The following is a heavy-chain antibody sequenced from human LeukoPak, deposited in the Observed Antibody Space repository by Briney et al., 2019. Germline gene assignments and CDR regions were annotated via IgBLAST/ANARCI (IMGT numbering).Heavy chain of an antibody. V-gene: IGHV3-23*01. CDR2: ISGSGGST. Sequence: PGGSLRLSCAASGFTFSSYAMSWVRQAQGKGLEWVSAISGSGGSTYYADSVKGRFTISRDNSKNTLYLQMNSLRAEDTAVYYCAKDGYDYYYYYYMDVWGKGTTVTVSS. CDR3: AKDGYDYYYYYYMDV. CDR1: GFTFSSYA. D-gene: IGHD5-12*01. J-gene: IGHJ6*03.